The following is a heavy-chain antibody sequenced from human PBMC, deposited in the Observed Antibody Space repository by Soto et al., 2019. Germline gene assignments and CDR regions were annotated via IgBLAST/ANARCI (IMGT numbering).Heavy chain of an antibody. CDR2: TSTSSTTK. D-gene: IGHD3-10*01. CDR3: AGSYSSGNWYFDI. CDR1: GFSFSAYS. Sequence: PGGSLRLSCAASGFSFSAYSMNWVRQAPGKGLEWIAYTSTSSTTKYYADSVRGRFSISRDNANDLLYLDMDKLRDEDTGIYYCAGSYSSGNWYFDIWGQGTVVTVSS. V-gene: IGHV3-48*02. J-gene: IGHJ4*03.